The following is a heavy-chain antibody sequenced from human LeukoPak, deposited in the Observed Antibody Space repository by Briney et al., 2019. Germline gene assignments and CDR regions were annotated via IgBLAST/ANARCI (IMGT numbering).Heavy chain of an antibody. Sequence: SETLSLTCTVSRGSISGSIRSYYWSWLRQPPGKGLEWIGYISSSGSVNDNPSLRSRVTISVDTSKNQFFLSLGSVSAADTAVYYCARIPLGYSGAYYFDYWGQGTLVTVSP. CDR3: ARIPLGYSGAYYFDY. V-gene: IGHV4-4*09. D-gene: IGHD5-12*01. CDR2: ISSSGSV. J-gene: IGHJ4*02. CDR1: RGSISGSIRSYY.